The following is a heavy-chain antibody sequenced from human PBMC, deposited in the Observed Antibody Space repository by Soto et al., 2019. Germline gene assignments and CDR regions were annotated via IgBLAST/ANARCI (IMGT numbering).Heavy chain of an antibody. CDR1: GGSISSYY. V-gene: IGHV4-59*01. D-gene: IGHD6-13*01. CDR2: IYYSGST. J-gene: IGHJ5*02. Sequence: SETLSLTCTVSGGSISSYYWSWIRQPPGKGLEWIGYIYYSGSTNYNPSLKSRVTISVDTSKNQFSLKLSPVTAADTAVYYCARGSSSWKLWFDPWGQGTLVTVSS. CDR3: ARGSSSWKLWFDP.